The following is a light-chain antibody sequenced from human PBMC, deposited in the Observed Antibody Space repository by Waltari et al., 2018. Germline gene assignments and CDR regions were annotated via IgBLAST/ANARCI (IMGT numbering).Light chain of an antibody. CDR2: KAS. CDR1: QSISSW. Sequence: DIQMTQSPSTLSASVGDRVTITCRASQSISSWLAWYQQKPGKAPKLLIYKASSLESGVPSRFSGSGSGTEFTLTISSLQADDLATYYCQQYNSYSPTFGQGTKVEIK. V-gene: IGKV1-5*03. CDR3: QQYNSYSPT. J-gene: IGKJ1*01.